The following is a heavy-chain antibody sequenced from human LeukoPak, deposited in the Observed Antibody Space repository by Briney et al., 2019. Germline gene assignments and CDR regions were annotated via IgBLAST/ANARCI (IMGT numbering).Heavy chain of an antibody. Sequence: PGGSLRLSCAASGFNFRAYGMHWVRQVPGEGLEWLAVISFDESNKFYVESVKGRFTISRDNSKSTLYLQMNSLRAEDTAVYYCASPGYSSGHRGYWGQGTLVTVSS. CDR2: ISFDESNK. CDR1: GFNFRAYG. V-gene: IGHV3-30*03. CDR3: ASPGYSSGHRGY. D-gene: IGHD6-19*01. J-gene: IGHJ4*02.